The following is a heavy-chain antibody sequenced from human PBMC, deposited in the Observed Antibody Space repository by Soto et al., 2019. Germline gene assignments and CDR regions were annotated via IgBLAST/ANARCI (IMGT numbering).Heavy chain of an antibody. D-gene: IGHD3-3*01. CDR1: SYSISGGFY. J-gene: IGHJ5*02. CDR3: ARVTIFEYWFDP. CDR2: IYHSGSA. V-gene: IGHV4-38-2*01. Sequence: SGPLSLTCAVSSYSISGGFYWAWIRQPPGKGLEWIGNIYHSGSAHYNPSLKSRVTMSVDTSKNNFSLRLTSVTAADTAVYYCARVTIFEYWFDPWGQGILVTVSS.